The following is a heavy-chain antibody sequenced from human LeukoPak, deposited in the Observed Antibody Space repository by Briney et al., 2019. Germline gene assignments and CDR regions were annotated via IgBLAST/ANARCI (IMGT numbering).Heavy chain of an antibody. CDR3: ARGRYSSSWPYFDY. Sequence: ASVKVSCKASGYTFTSYDINWVRQATGQGLEWMGWMNPNSGNTGYAQKFQGRVTITRNTSISTAYIELSSLRSEDTAVYYCARGRYSSSWPYFDYWGQGTLVTVSS. V-gene: IGHV1-8*03. CDR2: MNPNSGNT. D-gene: IGHD6-13*01. J-gene: IGHJ4*02. CDR1: GYTFTSYD.